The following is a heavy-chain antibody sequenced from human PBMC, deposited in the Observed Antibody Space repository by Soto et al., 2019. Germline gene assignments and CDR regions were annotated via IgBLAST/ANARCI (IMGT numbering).Heavy chain of an antibody. CDR2: LVPVFGTA. CDR1: GGTFRSLA. D-gene: IGHD3-10*01. Sequence: QMQLVQSGAEWKKPGSSVKVSCKASGGTFRSLAIGWVRQAPGQGLEWMGGLVPVFGTANYEQKFQDRVIITADKATSTSYMELSSLRSEDTAVYYCARSPGVFDYWGQGTLVTVSS. J-gene: IGHJ4*02. V-gene: IGHV1-69*06. CDR3: ARSPGVFDY.